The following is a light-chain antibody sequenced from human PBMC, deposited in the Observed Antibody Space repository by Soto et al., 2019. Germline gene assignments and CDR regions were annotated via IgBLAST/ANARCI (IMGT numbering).Light chain of an antibody. V-gene: IGLV2-14*01. CDR1: SSDVGGYDY. Sequence: QSALTQPASVSGSPGQSITISCTGTSSDVGGYDYVSWYQQHPGKAPKLMIYEVNNRPSGVSNRFSGSKSGNTASLTISGLQAEDEADYYCSSYTTSSTPWVFGGGTKPTVL. J-gene: IGLJ2*01. CDR2: EVN. CDR3: SSYTTSSTPWV.